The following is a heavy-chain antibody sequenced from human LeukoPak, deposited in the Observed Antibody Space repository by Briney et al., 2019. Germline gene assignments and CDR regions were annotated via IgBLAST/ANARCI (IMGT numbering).Heavy chain of an antibody. Sequence: GGSLRLSCAASGFTFSSYWMSWFRQAPGKGLEWVGFIRSKAYGGTTEYAASVKGRFTISRDDSKSIAYLQMNSLKTEDTAVYYCTREGRIAAAGRNYYYYYGMDVWGQGTTVTVSS. D-gene: IGHD6-13*01. CDR2: IRSKAYGGTT. CDR3: TREGRIAAAGRNYYYYYGMDV. V-gene: IGHV3-49*03. J-gene: IGHJ6*02. CDR1: GFTFSSYW.